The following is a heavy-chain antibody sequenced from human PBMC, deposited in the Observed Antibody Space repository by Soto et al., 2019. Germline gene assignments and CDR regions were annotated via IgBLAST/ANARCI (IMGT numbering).Heavy chain of an antibody. CDR2: ISGYNGQT. CDR1: GYTFTTYG. CDR3: ARDGRKELWVEGLNAMDV. D-gene: IGHD5-18*01. V-gene: IGHV1-18*01. Sequence: QIQLVQSGPEVKKPGASVKVSCKASGYTFTTYGISWVRQAPGQGLEWMGWISGYNGQTNYAQKFRGRVTITTDTSTGTAYMEMRCLRSDDTATYYCARDGRKELWVEGLNAMDVWGQGTTVTVSS. J-gene: IGHJ6*02.